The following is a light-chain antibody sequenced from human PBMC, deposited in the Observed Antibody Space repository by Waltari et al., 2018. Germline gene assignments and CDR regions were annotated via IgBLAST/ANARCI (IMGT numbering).Light chain of an antibody. V-gene: IGKV1-27*01. Sequence: DIQMTQSPSSLSASVGDRVIITCRASQGISNYFAWYQQKPGKVPKLLIYAASTLQSGVPSRFSGSGSGTDFTLTISSLQPEDVATYYCQKYSSAPLTFGGGTKVEIK. CDR2: AAS. CDR1: QGISNY. J-gene: IGKJ4*01. CDR3: QKYSSAPLT.